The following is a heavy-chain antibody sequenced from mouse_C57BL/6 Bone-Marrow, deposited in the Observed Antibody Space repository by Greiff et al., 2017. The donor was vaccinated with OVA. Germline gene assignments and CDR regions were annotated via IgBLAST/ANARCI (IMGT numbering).Heavy chain of an antibody. CDR2: IRNKANNHAT. Sequence: EVKLVESGGGLVQPGGSMKLSCAASGFTFSDAWMDWVRQSPEKGLEWVAEIRNKANNHATYYAESVKGRFTISRDDSKSSVYLQMNSLRAEDTGIYYCTRDDGYYDYAMDYWGQGTSVTVSS. V-gene: IGHV6-6*01. D-gene: IGHD2-3*01. CDR1: GFTFSDAW. CDR3: TRDDGYYDYAMDY. J-gene: IGHJ4*01.